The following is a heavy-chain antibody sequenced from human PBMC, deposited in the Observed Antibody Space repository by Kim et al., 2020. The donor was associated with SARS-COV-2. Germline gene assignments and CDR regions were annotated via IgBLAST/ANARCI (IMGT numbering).Heavy chain of an antibody. D-gene: IGHD3-10*01. CDR1: GGSISSGGYY. V-gene: IGHV4-31*03. CDR3: ARAPHKWFGELFSWFDP. CDR2: IYYSGRT. Sequence: SETLSLTCTVYGGSISSGGYYWSWIRQHPGKGLEWIGYIYYSGRTYYNPSLKSRVTISVDTSKNQFSLKLSSVTAADAAVYYCARAPHKWFGELFSWFDPWGQGTLVTVSS. J-gene: IGHJ5*02.